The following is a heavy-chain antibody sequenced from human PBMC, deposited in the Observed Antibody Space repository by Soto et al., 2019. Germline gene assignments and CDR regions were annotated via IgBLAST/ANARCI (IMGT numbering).Heavy chain of an antibody. D-gene: IGHD3-10*01. CDR1: GGTFSSYA. CDR2: IIPIFGTA. CDR3: AGPITMVRGVGYYYYGMDV. Sequence: SVKASCKASGGTFSSYAISWVRQAPGQGLEWLGGIIPIFGTANYAKKFQGRVTITADESTTTAYMELSSLRSEDTAVYYCAGPITMVRGVGYYYYGMDVWGQGTTVTVSS. J-gene: IGHJ6*02. V-gene: IGHV1-69*13.